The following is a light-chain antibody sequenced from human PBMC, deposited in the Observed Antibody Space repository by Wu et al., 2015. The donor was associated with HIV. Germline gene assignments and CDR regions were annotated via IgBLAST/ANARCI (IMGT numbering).Light chain of an antibody. CDR1: QSISKS. V-gene: IGKV1-39*01. CDR3: QQSYSEPLMYS. Sequence: DIYLTQSPSSLSASVGDRVTISCRASQSISKSLNWYQQKPGKAPDLLIYAASTLQNGVPSRFNASGSGTQFTLTINGLQTEDFATYYCQQSYSEPLMYSFGQGTKVEVK. CDR2: AAS. J-gene: IGKJ2*03.